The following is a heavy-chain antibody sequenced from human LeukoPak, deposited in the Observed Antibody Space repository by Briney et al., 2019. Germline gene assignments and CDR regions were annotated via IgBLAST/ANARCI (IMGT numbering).Heavy chain of an antibody. CDR1: GGSISSGGYY. Sequence: SQTLSLTCTVSGGSISSGGYYWSWIRQPAGKGLEWIGRIYTSGSTNYNPSLKSRVTISVDTSKNQFSLKLSSVTAADTAVYYCARARYCSSTSCRAYYFDYWGQGTLVTVSS. CDR3: ARARYCSSTSCRAYYFDY. V-gene: IGHV4-61*02. J-gene: IGHJ4*02. CDR2: IYTSGST. D-gene: IGHD2-2*01.